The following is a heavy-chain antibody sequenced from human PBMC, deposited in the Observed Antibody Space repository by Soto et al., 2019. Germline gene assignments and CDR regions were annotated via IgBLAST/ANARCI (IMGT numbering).Heavy chain of an antibody. Sequence: LRLSCAASGFTFSSYGMSWVRQAPEKGLEWVSGISASDGDAYYADSVKGRFTISRDNSENTLYLQMNSLRVEDTAVYYCAKDSDREYFQHWGQGTLVTVSS. J-gene: IGHJ1*01. CDR2: ISASDGDA. V-gene: IGHV3-23*01. D-gene: IGHD3-10*01. CDR1: GFTFSSYG. CDR3: AKDSDREYFQH.